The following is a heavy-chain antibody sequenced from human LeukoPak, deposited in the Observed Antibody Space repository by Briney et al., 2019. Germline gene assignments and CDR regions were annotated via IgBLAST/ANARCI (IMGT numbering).Heavy chain of an antibody. Sequence: GRSLRLSCAASGFTFSSYGMHWVRQAPGKGLEWVAVISYDGSNKYYADSVKGRFTISRDNSKNTLYLQMNSLRAEDTAVYYCAREPLYCSGGSCYYYYGMDVWGQGTTVTVSS. J-gene: IGHJ6*02. D-gene: IGHD2-15*01. CDR3: AREPLYCSGGSCYYYYGMDV. CDR1: GFTFSSYG. CDR2: ISYDGSNK. V-gene: IGHV3-30*03.